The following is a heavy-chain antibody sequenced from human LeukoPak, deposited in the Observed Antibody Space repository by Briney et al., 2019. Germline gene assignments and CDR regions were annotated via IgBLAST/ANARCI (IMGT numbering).Heavy chain of an antibody. CDR1: GFTFSNAW. D-gene: IGHD2-2*01. J-gene: IGHJ6*03. V-gene: IGHV3-15*01. Sequence: GGSLRLSCAASGFTFSNAWMSWVRQAPGKGLEWVGRIKSKTDGGTTDYAAPVKGRFAISRDDSKNTLYLQMNSLKTEDTAVYYCTTDSPIVVVPAEIYYYYMDVWGKGTTVTVSS. CDR2: IKSKTDGGTT. CDR3: TTDSPIVVVPAEIYYYYMDV.